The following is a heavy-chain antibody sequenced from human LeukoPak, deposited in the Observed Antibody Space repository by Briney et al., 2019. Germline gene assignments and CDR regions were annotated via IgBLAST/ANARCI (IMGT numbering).Heavy chain of an antibody. V-gene: IGHV5-51*01. D-gene: IGHD5-24*01. CDR1: GYSFSSYW. Sequence: GESLKISCKGLGYSFSSYWNAWVRQRPGKGLEWMGIIYPGGSETRYDPSFQGQVTISADSSTSTAYLQWSSLRASDTAMYYCARAIRDGDNQNFDHWGQGTLVTVSS. J-gene: IGHJ4*02. CDR2: IYPGGSET. CDR3: ARAIRDGDNQNFDH.